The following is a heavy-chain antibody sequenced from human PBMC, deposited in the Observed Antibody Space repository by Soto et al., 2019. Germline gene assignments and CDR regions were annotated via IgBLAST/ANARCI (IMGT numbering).Heavy chain of an antibody. Sequence: GGSLRLSCAASGFTFSSYAMHWVRQAPGKGLEWVAVISYDGSNKYYADSVKGRFTISRDNSKNTLYLQMNSLRAEDTAVYYCGKGDYYGSGSYYPLFWFDPRGQGT. D-gene: IGHD3-10*01. V-gene: IGHV3-30-3*01. CDR2: ISYDGSNK. J-gene: IGHJ5*02. CDR1: GFTFSSYA. CDR3: GKGDYYGSGSYYPLFWFDP.